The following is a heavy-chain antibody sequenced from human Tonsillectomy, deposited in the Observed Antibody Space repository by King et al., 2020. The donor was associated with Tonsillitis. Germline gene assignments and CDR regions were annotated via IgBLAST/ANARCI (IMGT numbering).Heavy chain of an antibody. CDR2: INGGSSAI. CDR3: ARDFARHWAIDY. J-gene: IGHJ4*02. CDR1: GFTFSSYG. V-gene: IGHV3-48*02. Sequence: VQLVESGGDLVHPGGSLRLSCAASGFTFSSYGINWVRQAPGKGLEWVSHINGGSSAIYYADSVKGRFTISRDNAKNSLYLQMNSLRDEDTAVYYCARDFARHWAIDYWGQGTPVTVSS. D-gene: IGHD3-16*01.